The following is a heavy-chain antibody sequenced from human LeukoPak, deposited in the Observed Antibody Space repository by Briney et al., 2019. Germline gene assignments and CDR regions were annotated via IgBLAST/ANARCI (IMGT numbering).Heavy chain of an antibody. Sequence: GASVKVSCKASGYTFTSYGISWVRQAPGQGLEWMGWISAYNGNTNYAQKLQGRVTMTTDTSTSTAYMELRSLRSDDTAVYYCAGYYDSSGYYDNAFDIWGQATMVTVSS. CDR1: GYTFTSYG. CDR3: AGYYDSSGYYDNAFDI. V-gene: IGHV1-18*01. J-gene: IGHJ3*02. CDR2: ISAYNGNT. D-gene: IGHD3-22*01.